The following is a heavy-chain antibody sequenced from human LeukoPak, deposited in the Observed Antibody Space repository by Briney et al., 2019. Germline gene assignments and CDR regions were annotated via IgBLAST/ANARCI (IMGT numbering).Heavy chain of an antibody. Sequence: GGSLRLSCEPSIFVFSEYYMHWVRLAAGKGLEWLAVITNDGSRQFYADSVKGRFTVSRDNSKSLLFLQMESLRHDDTGIYYCAKGRRTGFVDYWGQGALVTVSS. CDR1: IFVFSEYY. D-gene: IGHD1-1*01. CDR2: ITNDGSRQ. CDR3: AKGRRTGFVDY. J-gene: IGHJ4*02. V-gene: IGHV3-30*18.